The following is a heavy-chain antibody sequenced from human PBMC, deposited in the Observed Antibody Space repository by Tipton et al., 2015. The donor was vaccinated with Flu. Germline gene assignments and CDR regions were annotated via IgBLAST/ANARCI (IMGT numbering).Heavy chain of an antibody. D-gene: IGHD3-10*01. CDR1: GFHFTSYS. J-gene: IGHJ4*02. V-gene: IGHV3-21*06. Sequence: SLRLSCAASGFHFTSYSMNWVRQAPGKGLEWVSSISSSLKYIYYAESVKGRFTISRENANNSLFLQMNSLRGEDTAIYYWVRDRYRAPYYLDSWGQGTLVTVSS. CDR3: VRDRYRAPYYLDS. CDR2: ISSSLKYI.